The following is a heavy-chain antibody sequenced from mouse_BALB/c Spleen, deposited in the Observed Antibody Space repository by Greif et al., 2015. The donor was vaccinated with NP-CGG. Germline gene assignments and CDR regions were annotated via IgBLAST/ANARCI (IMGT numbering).Heavy chain of an antibody. CDR2: IDPTNGRT. CDR1: CYTFTSYW. CDR3: TNPHYYGYEFAY. V-gene: IGHV1S81*02. D-gene: IGHD1-2*01. Sequence: QVQLQQPGAELVKPRASVKLSCKASCYTFTSYWMHWVKQRPGQGLEWIGEIDPTNGRTNYNEKFKNKATLTVDTSSSTAYMQLSSLTSEDSAVFYCTNPHYYGYEFAYWGQGTLVTVSA. J-gene: IGHJ3*01.